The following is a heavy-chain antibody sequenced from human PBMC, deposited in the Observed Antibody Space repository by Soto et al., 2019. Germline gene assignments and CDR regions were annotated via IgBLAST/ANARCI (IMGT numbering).Heavy chain of an antibody. CDR3: TRPDSCGFYRYFDS. Sequence: QVQLVQSGAEVKKPGSTVKFSCKASGVTFSTNRISWVRQAPGQGLGWMGGTCSGTGPGNQAQKFQGRLTITVDKCTIAVSMELSSLSYEDTYVYYCTRPDSCGFYRYFDSWGQGTLVTVSS. D-gene: IGHD3-22*01. CDR2: TCSGTGPG. J-gene: IGHJ4*02. CDR1: GVTFSTNR. V-gene: IGHV1-69*06.